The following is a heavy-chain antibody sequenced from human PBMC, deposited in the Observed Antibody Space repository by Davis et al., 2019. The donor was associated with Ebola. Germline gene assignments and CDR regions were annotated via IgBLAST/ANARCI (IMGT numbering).Heavy chain of an antibody. V-gene: IGHV1-8*02. Sequence: ASVKVSCKASGYTFTSYYMHWVRQATGQGLEWMGWMNPNSGNTGYAQKFQGRITMTRNTSINTAYMELNSLRSEDTAVYYCARRVGARSGFDYWGQGTLVTVSS. D-gene: IGHD1-26*01. CDR1: GYTFTSYY. CDR3: ARRVGARSGFDY. CDR2: MNPNSGNT. J-gene: IGHJ4*02.